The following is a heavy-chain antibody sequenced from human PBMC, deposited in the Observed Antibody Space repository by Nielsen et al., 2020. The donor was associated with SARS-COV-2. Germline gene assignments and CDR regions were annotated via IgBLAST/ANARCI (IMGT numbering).Heavy chain of an antibody. J-gene: IGHJ3*02. V-gene: IGHV3-33*01. CDR2: IWYDGSNK. CDR1: GFTFSSYG. D-gene: IGHD1-7*01. CDR3: ARVGLTGTHTLKPSFNAFDI. Sequence: GGSLRLSCAASGFTFSSYGMHWVRQAPGKGLEWVAVIWYDGSNKYYADSVKGRFTISRDNSKNTLYLQMNSLRAEDTAVYYCARVGLTGTHTLKPSFNAFDIWGQGTMVTVSS.